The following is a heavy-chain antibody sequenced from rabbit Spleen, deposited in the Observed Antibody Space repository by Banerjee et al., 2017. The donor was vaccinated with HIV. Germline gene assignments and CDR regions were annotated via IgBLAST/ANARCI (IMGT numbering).Heavy chain of an antibody. Sequence: QSLEESGGGLVQPEGSLALTCKASGFSFSSSDYICWVRQAPGKGLEWIGCLYTDVLTTWYASWVNGRFTISKASSTTVTLQMTSLTAADTATYFCARDAGTSFSTYGMDLWGPGTLVTVS. J-gene: IGHJ6*01. V-gene: IGHV1S40*01. CDR2: LYTDVLTT. CDR1: GFSFSSSDY. CDR3: ARDAGTSFSTYGMDL. D-gene: IGHD8-1*01.